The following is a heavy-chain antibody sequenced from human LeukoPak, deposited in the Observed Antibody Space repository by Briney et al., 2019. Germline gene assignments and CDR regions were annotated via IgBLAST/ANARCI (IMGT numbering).Heavy chain of an antibody. CDR3: ARGGQGGRVVVITTTPADNWFDP. V-gene: IGHV4-39*07. CDR1: GVSISSSSYY. D-gene: IGHD3-22*01. J-gene: IGHJ5*02. CDR2: IYYSGST. Sequence: SETLSLTCTVSGVSISSSSYYWGWLRQPPGKGLEWIGSIYYSGSTYYNPSLKSRVTISVDTSKNQFSLKLSSVTAADTAVYYCARGGQGGRVVVITTTPADNWFDPWGQGTLVTVSS.